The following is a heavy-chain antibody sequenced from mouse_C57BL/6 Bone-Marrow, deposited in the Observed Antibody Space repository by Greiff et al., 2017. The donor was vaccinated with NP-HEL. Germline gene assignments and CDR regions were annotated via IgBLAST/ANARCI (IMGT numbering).Heavy chain of an antibody. CDR2: ILPGSGST. D-gene: IGHD1-1*01. Sequence: VQVVESGAELMKPGASVKLSCKATGYTFTGYWIEWVKQRPGHGLEWIGEILPGSGSTNYNEKFKGKATFTADTSSNTAYMQLSSLTTEDSAIYYCAREGHYYGSSYDYAMDYWGQGTSVTVSS. CDR1: GYTFTGYW. V-gene: IGHV1-9*01. J-gene: IGHJ4*01. CDR3: AREGHYYGSSYDYAMDY.